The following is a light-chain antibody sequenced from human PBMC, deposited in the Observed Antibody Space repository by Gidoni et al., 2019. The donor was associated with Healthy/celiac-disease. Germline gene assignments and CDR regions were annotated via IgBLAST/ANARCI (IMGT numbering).Light chain of an antibody. CDR3: QAWDSSTYVV. CDR1: KLGDNY. V-gene: IGLV3-1*01. J-gene: IGLJ2*01. CDR2: QDS. Sequence: YELTQTPSVSVSPGQTASITCSGDKLGDNYACWYQQTPGQSPVLVIYQDSKRPSGIPERFSGSNSGNTATLTISGTQAMDEADYYCQAWDSSTYVVFGGGTKLTVL.